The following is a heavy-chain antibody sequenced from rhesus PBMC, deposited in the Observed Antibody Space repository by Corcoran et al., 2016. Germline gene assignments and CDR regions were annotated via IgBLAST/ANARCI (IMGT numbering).Heavy chain of an antibody. V-gene: IGHV3-30*02. Sequence: EVQLVESGAGLVQLGGSLRLSCAAAGFTFSNSWMNWVRQAPGRGLEWVARIRRKADGETADYAASVKGSFTISRDDSKNTLDLRMNSLKTEDTAVYYFTTDLDTAGRWGQGVLVTVSS. CDR2: IRRKADGETA. CDR3: TTDLDTAGR. J-gene: IGHJ4*01. D-gene: IGHD5-24*01. CDR1: GFTFSNSW.